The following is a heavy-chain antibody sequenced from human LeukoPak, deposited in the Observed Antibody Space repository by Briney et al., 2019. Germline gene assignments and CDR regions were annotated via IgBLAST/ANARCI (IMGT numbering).Heavy chain of an antibody. J-gene: IGHJ6*02. CDR3: ARDRVEVTTSMLGGVKRTVTDYYGMDV. V-gene: IGHV3-53*01. CDR2: TYSDGTT. D-gene: IGHD3-16*01. Sequence: GGSLRLSCGASGFTVSNNHLSWVRQAPGKGLGWVSITYSDGTTYYSDSVRGRFTISRDNSRNTLYFQMNSLRAEDTAVYFCARDRVEVTTSMLGGVKRTVTDYYGMDVWGQGTTVTVSS. CDR1: GFTVSNNH.